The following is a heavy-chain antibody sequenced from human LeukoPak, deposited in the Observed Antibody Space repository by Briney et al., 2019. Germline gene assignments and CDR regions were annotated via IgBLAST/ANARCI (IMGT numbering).Heavy chain of an antibody. J-gene: IGHJ4*02. Sequence: PGRSLRLSCAASGFTFDDYAMHWVRQAPGKGLEWVSGISWNSGSIGYADSVKGRFTISRDNSKNTLYLQMNSLRAEDTAVYYCAKDTLYYYDSSGYYYDYFDYWGQGTLVTVSS. CDR3: AKDTLYYYDSSGYYYDYFDY. D-gene: IGHD3-22*01. V-gene: IGHV3-9*01. CDR2: ISWNSGSI. CDR1: GFTFDDYA.